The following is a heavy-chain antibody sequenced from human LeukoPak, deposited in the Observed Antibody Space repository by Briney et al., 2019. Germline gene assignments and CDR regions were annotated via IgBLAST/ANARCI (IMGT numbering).Heavy chain of an antibody. V-gene: IGHV3-15*04. CDR1: GPTFRNAF. J-gene: IGHJ4*02. CDR3: TTSPGITVFGVVTDY. Sequence: GGSLRLSCAASGPTFRNAFMNWVRQAPGKGLEWVGRIESSTDGGTTDYAAPVKGRFTMSRDDSKNTLYLQMNNVKTEVTGVYYCTTSPGITVFGVVTDYWGQGTLVIVSS. D-gene: IGHD3-3*01. CDR2: IESSTDGGTT.